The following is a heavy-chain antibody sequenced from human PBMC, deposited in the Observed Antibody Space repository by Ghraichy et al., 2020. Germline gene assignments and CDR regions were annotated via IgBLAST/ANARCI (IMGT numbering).Heavy chain of an antibody. CDR3: ARGWRTLGNWFDP. CDR2: IYHSGTT. D-gene: IGHD7-27*01. J-gene: IGHJ5*02. CDR1: GDPISSSSYS. V-gene: IGHV4-30-2*01. Sequence: SETLSLTCAVSGDPISSSSYSWGWIRQPPGKGLEWIGYIYHSGTTYYNPSLKSRVTISVDRSKNQFSLKLTSVTAADTAVYYCARGWRTLGNWFDPWGQGTLVTVSS.